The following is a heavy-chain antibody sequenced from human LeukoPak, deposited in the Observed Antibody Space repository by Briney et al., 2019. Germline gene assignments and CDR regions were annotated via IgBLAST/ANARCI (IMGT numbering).Heavy chain of an antibody. V-gene: IGHV4-39*07. D-gene: IGHD3-16*01. CDR1: GDSIGGSGFY. CDR3: TRGAGWLIDY. CDR2: IYYSGNT. J-gene: IGHJ4*02. Sequence: SETLSLTCTVSGDSIGGSGFYWGWIRQPPGKGLEWIGSIYYSGNTYYNPSLKSRVTISADTSKNQFSLKLNSLTTADTAVYYCTRGAGWLIDYWGQGILVTVSS.